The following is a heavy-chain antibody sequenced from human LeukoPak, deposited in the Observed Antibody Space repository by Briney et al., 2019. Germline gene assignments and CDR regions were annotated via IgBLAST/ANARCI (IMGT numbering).Heavy chain of an antibody. Sequence: PGGSLRLSRVASGLTLSSHHMIWVRQTPGRGLESVTTIKPDGSEKDYVGSMKGGFTFSKDYAQSSLYLHMTSLRAEDRGGYFWATISSYCDYRGQGTLVTVSS. V-gene: IGHV3-7*01. CDR3: ATISSYCDY. D-gene: IGHD2-2*01. CDR2: IKPDGSEK. J-gene: IGHJ4*02. CDR1: GLTLSSHH.